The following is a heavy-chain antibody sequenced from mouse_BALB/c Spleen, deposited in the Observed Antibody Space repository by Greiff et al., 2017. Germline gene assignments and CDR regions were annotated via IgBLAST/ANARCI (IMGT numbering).Heavy chain of an antibody. V-gene: IGHV1S41*01. CDR2: IAPGSGST. Sequence: DLVKPGASVKLSCKASGYTFTSYWINWIKQRPGQGLEWIGRIAPGSGSTYYNEMFKGKATLTVDTSSSTAYIQLSSLSSEDSAVYFWARDGGNYGFDYWGQGTTLTVSA. CDR3: ARDGGNYGFDY. J-gene: IGHJ2*01. D-gene: IGHD2-1*01. CDR1: GYTFTSYW.